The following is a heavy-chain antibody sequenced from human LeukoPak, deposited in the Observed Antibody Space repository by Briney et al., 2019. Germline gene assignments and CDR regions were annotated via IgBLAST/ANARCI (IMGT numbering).Heavy chain of an antibody. CDR3: AKDESGTVKYIDY. J-gene: IGHJ4*02. Sequence: PGGSLRLSCAASGFTFTTYAMSWVRQAPGKGLEWVSAISGSGGSTYFADSVKGRFTISRDNSKNTVDLQMNSLTVEDTAVYYCAKDESGTVKYIDYWGQGILVTVSS. V-gene: IGHV3-23*01. CDR1: GFTFTTYA. D-gene: IGHD1-7*01. CDR2: ISGSGGST.